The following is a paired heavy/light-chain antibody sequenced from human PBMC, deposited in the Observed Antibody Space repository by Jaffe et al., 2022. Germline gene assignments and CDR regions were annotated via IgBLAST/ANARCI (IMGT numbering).Light chain of an antibody. CDR1: QGISSY. V-gene: IGKV1-8*01. CDR3: QQYYSYFST. Sequence: AIRMTQSPSSLSASTGDRVTITCRASQGISSYLAWYQQKPGKAPKLLIYAASTLQSGVPSRFSGSGSGTDFTLTISCLQSEDFATYYCQQYYSYFSTFGQGTKLEIK. CDR2: AAS. J-gene: IGKJ2*01.
Heavy chain of an antibody. V-gene: IGHV3-23*01. Sequence: EVQLLESGGGLVQPGGSLRLSCAASGFTFSSYAMSWVRQAPGKGLEWVSAISGSGGSTYYADSVKGRFTISRDNSKNTLYLQMNSLRAEDTAVYYCAKDGGRIAVAGRSPYRYFDYWGQGTLVTVSS. CDR2: ISGSGGST. D-gene: IGHD6-19*01. CDR1: GFTFSSYA. CDR3: AKDGGRIAVAGRSPYRYFDY. J-gene: IGHJ4*02.